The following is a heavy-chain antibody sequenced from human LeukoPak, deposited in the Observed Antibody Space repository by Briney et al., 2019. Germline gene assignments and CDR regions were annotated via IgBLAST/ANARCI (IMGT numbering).Heavy chain of an antibody. Sequence: PGGSLRLSCAASGFTFSSYAMSWVRQAPGKGLEWVSAISGSGGSTYYADSVKGRFTISRDNSKNTLYLQMNSLRAEDTAVYYCAKAGVTMVRGVIITFDYWGQGTLVTVSS. CDR2: ISGSGGST. V-gene: IGHV3-23*01. J-gene: IGHJ4*02. D-gene: IGHD3-10*01. CDR3: AKAGVTMVRGVIITFDY. CDR1: GFTFSSYA.